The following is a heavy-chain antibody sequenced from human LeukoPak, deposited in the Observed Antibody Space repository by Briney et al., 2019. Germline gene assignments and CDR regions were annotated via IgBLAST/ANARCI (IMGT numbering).Heavy chain of an antibody. CDR1: GGSISSSSYY. J-gene: IGHJ4*02. V-gene: IGHV4-39*02. CDR3: ARDDPNKYYFDY. Sequence: SETLSLTCTVSGGSISSSSYYWGWIRQPPGKGLEWIGKIYYSGSTYYNSSLKSRVTISVDTSKNQLSLKLSSVTAADTAVYYCARDDPNKYYFDYWGQGTLVTVSS. CDR2: IYYSGST. D-gene: IGHD2/OR15-2a*01.